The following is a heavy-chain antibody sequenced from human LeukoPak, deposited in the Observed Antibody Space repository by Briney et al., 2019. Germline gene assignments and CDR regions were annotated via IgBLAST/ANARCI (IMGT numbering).Heavy chain of an antibody. Sequence: GASVKVSCKASGGTFSSYAISWVRQAPGQGLEWMGRIIPILGIANYAQKFQGRVTITADKSTSTAYMELSSLRSEDTAVYYCATPRYDILTGWGAFDIWGQGTMVTVSS. D-gene: IGHD3-9*01. CDR3: ATPRYDILTGWGAFDI. CDR2: IIPILGIA. J-gene: IGHJ3*02. V-gene: IGHV1-69*04. CDR1: GGTFSSYA.